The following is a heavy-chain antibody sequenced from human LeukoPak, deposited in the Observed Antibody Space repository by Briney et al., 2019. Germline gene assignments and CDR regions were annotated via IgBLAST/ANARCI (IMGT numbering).Heavy chain of an antibody. V-gene: IGHV3-30*04. Sequence: GGSLRLSCAASGFTFSSYAMHWVREAPGKGLEWVAVISYDGNNKYYADSVKGRFTISRDNSKNTLYLQMNSLKSEDTAVYYCAKDSTTLTLTFDYWGQGTLVTVSS. J-gene: IGHJ4*02. CDR2: ISYDGNNK. CDR3: AKDSTTLTLTFDY. D-gene: IGHD4-11*01. CDR1: GFTFSSYA.